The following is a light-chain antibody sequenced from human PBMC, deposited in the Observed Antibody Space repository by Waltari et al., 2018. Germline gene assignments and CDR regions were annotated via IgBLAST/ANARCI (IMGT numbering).Light chain of an antibody. CDR3: QQYNKWPRT. CDR2: GAS. CDR1: QSVSSN. Sequence: EIVMTQSPATLSVSPGERATLSCRASQSVSSNLAWYQQKLGQAHRLLIYGASTRATSTPVRFSGSGSETEFTLTFSSLQSEDFAVYYCQQYNKWPRTFGQGTKVEIK. J-gene: IGKJ1*01. V-gene: IGKV3-15*01.